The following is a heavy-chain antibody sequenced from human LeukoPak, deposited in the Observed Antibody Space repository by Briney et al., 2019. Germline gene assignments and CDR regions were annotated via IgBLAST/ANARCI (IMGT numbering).Heavy chain of an antibody. V-gene: IGHV3-15*01. CDR1: GFTFSNAW. D-gene: IGHD2-15*01. J-gene: IGHJ4*02. CDR2: IKSKTDGGTS. CDR3: TTPDAFRGGSYFFDY. Sequence: GGSLRLSCAASGFTFSNAWMSWVRQAPGKGLEWVGRIKSKTDGGTSDYAAPVKGSFTISRDDSKSTLYLQMNSLKTEDAAVYYCTTPDAFRGGSYFFDYWGQGTLVTVSS.